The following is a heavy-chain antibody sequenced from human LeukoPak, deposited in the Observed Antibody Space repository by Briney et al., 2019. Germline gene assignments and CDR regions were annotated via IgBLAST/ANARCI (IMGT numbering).Heavy chain of an antibody. CDR3: ARGRRYFDY. CDR2: IYYSGST. Sequence: PSETLSLTCTVSGASISGYYWSWIRQPPGKGLEWIGYIYYSGSTNYNPSLKSRVTISVDTSKNQVPLKLTSVTAADTAVYYCARGRRYFDYWGQGMLVTVSS. V-gene: IGHV4-59*01. J-gene: IGHJ4*02. CDR1: GASISGYY.